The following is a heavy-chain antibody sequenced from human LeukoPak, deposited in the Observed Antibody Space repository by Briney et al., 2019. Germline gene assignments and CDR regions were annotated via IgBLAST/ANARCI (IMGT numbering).Heavy chain of an antibody. CDR2: FDPEDGET. D-gene: IGHD3-22*01. CDR1: GYTLTELS. V-gene: IGHV1-24*01. Sequence: ASVKVSCKVSGYTLTELSMHWVRQAPGKGLEWMGGFDPEDGETIYAQKFQGRVTMTEDTSTDTAYMELSSLRSEDTAVYYCATWSRPYYYDSSGYFGNAFDIRGQGTMVTVSS. J-gene: IGHJ3*02. CDR3: ATWSRPYYYDSSGYFGNAFDI.